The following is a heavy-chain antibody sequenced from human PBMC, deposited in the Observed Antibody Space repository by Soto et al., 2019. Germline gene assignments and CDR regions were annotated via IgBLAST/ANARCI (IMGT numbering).Heavy chain of an antibody. CDR1: GFTFSAYE. J-gene: IGHJ6*02. CDR3: ARDLLHYDFWSGYSAYFYYGMDV. V-gene: IGHV3-48*03. CDR2: ISDSGGTV. Sequence: GGSRRLSWAASGFTFSAYEMNWVRQAPGQGLEWVSYISDSGGTVYYADSVNGRFTVSRDNAQNSVYLQMNSLRTEDTAVYYCARDLLHYDFWSGYSAYFYYGMDVWGPGTTVTVSS. D-gene: IGHD3-3*01.